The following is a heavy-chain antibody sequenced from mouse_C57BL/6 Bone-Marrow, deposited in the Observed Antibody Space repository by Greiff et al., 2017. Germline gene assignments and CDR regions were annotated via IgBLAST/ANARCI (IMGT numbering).Heavy chain of an antibody. CDR3: TRGSNYIYYYAMDY. Sequence: EVQLQQSGTVLARPGASVKMSCNTSGYTFTSYWMHWVKQRPGQGLEWIGAIYPGNSDTSYNQKFKGKAKLTAVTSASTAYMELSSLTNEDSAVYYCTRGSNYIYYYAMDYWGQGTSVTVSS. CDR1: GYTFTSYW. CDR2: IYPGNSDT. V-gene: IGHV1-5*01. J-gene: IGHJ4*01. D-gene: IGHD2-5*01.